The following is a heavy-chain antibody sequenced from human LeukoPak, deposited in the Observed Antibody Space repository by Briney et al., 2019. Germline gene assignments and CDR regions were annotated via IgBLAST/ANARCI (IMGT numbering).Heavy chain of an antibody. V-gene: IGHV4-59*12. CDR2: IYYSGST. J-gene: IGHJ4*02. D-gene: IGHD1-26*01. Sequence: SETLSLTCTVSGGSISSYYWSWIRQPPGKGLEWIGYIYYSGSTNYNPSLKSRVTISVDTSKNQFSLKLSSVTAADTAVYYCAREGSGSHPGYYWGQGTLVAVSS. CDR1: GGSISSYY. CDR3: AREGSGSHPGYY.